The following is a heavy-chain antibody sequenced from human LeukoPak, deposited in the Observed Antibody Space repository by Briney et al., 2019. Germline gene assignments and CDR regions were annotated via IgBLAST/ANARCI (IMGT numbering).Heavy chain of an antibody. CDR2: IYPGDSDT. V-gene: IGHV5-51*01. Sequence: GESLKISWKGSGYSFTSYWIGWVRQMPGKGLEWMGIIYPGDSDTRYSPSFQGQVTISADKSISTAYLQWSSLKASDTAMYYCARAPAYYCSGGSCYYFDYWGQGTLVTVSS. D-gene: IGHD2-15*01. J-gene: IGHJ4*02. CDR1: GYSFTSYW. CDR3: ARAPAYYCSGGSCYYFDY.